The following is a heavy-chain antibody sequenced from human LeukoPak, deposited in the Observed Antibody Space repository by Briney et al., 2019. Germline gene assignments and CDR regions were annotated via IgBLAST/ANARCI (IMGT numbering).Heavy chain of an antibody. Sequence: ASVKVSCKASGYTFTSYAMHWVRQAPGQRLEWMGWINAGNGNTKYSLKFQGRVTITRDTSASTAYMELSSLRSEDTAVYYCAGGYCSSTSCYFSGVYWGQATLVTVSS. CDR1: GYTFTSYA. CDR3: AGGYCSSTSCYFSGVY. D-gene: IGHD2-2*01. J-gene: IGHJ4*02. CDR2: INAGNGNT. V-gene: IGHV1-3*01.